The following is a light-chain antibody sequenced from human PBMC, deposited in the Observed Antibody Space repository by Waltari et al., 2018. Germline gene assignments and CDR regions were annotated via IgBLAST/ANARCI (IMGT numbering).Light chain of an antibody. Sequence: IEIPQSPYSLSASVGEKFTITCRASQEISNHLSWFQKKPVKASKLLIYDVSKLETGVASRLSGGGSRADFTLIINDVQPEDVATYYCQQYDSLTLLTFGQGTRLE. CDR2: DVS. J-gene: IGKJ5*01. V-gene: IGKV1-33*01. CDR3: QQYDSLTLLT. CDR1: QEISNH.